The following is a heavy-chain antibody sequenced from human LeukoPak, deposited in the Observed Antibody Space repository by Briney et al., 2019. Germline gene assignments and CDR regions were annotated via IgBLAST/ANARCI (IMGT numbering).Heavy chain of an antibody. CDR2: INLYSGGT. D-gene: IGHD2-15*01. J-gene: IGHJ3*02. Sequence: GASVKVSCKASGYTFTGYYMHWVRQAPGQGLEWMGWINLYSGGTNYAQKFQGRVTMTRDTSISTAYMELSRLRSDDTAVYYCARDRGCSGGSCYSTYAFDIWGQGTMVTVSS. CDR1: GYTFTGYY. V-gene: IGHV1-2*02. CDR3: ARDRGCSGGSCYSTYAFDI.